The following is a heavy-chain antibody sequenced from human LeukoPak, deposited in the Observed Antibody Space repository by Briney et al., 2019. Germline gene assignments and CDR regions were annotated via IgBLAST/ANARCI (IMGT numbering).Heavy chain of an antibody. Sequence: RPSETLSLTCTVSGGSISSYYWSWIRQPPGKGLEWIGYIYYSGSTNYNPSLKSRVTISVDTSKNQFSLKLSSVTAADTAVYYCARHAFPLDAFDIWGQGTMVTVSS. CDR1: GGSISSYY. V-gene: IGHV4-59*08. CDR2: IYYSGST. J-gene: IGHJ3*02. CDR3: ARHAFPLDAFDI.